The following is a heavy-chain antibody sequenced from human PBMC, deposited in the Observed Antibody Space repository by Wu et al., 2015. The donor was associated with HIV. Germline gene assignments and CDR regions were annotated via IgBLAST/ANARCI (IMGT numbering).Heavy chain of an antibody. V-gene: IGHV1-69*13. CDR1: GGTFSSYA. D-gene: IGHD2-21*02. CDR3: ARDLDCGGDCYSGYYYYGMDV. CDR2: IIPIFGTA. Sequence: QVQLVQSGAEVKKPGSSVKVSCKASGGTFSSYAISWVRQAPGQGLEWMGRIIPIFGTANYAQKFQGRVTITADESTSTAYMELSSLSSEDTAVYYCARDLDCGGDCYSGYYYYGMDVWGQGTTVTVSS. J-gene: IGHJ6*02.